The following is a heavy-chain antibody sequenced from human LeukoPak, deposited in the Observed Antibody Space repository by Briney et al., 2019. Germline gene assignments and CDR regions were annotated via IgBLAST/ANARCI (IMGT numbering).Heavy chain of an antibody. CDR2: VLYDGSDQ. CDR1: GFTFSSYT. Sequence: GGSLRLSCAASGFTFSSYTMHWVRQAPGKGLEWVAFVLYDGSDQYYADSVKGRFTISRDNSKNTVYLQMNSLTVEDTAVYFCAKERGYYDSSGYLIWGQGTLVTVSS. D-gene: IGHD3-22*01. J-gene: IGHJ4*02. CDR3: AKERGYYDSSGYLI. V-gene: IGHV3-30*04.